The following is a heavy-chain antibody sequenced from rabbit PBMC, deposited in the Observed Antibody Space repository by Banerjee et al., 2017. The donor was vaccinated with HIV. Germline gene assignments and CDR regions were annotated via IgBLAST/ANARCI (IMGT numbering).Heavy chain of an antibody. CDR1: GFEFSRFG. V-gene: IGHV1S45*01. D-gene: IGHD4-1*01. CDR3: ARDLDGVIGWNFGW. Sequence: LEESGGGLVQPEGSLTLSCKASGFEFSRFGVSWVRQAPGKGLEWIGYIDPIFGGTYYASWVNGRFIMSRPSSTTVTLQMTSLTVADTATYFCARDLDGVIGWNFGWWGQGTLVTVS. J-gene: IGHJ3*01. CDR2: IDPIFGGT.